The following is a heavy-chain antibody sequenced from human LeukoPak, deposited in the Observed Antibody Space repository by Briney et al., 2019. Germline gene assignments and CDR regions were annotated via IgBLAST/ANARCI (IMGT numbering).Heavy chain of an antibody. D-gene: IGHD6-13*01. CDR3: ARRLGYSSSWYFPNWFDP. CDR2: IYPGDSDT. Sequence: HGESLKISCKGSGYSFTSYWIGWVRQMPGKGLEWMGIIYPGDSDTIYSPSFQGQVTISADKSISTAYLQWSSLKASDTAMYYCARRLGYSSSWYFPNWFDPWGQGTLVTVSS. CDR1: GYSFTSYW. J-gene: IGHJ5*02. V-gene: IGHV5-51*01.